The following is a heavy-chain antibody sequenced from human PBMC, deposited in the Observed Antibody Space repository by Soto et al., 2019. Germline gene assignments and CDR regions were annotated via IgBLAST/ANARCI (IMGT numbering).Heavy chain of an antibody. V-gene: IGHV4-30-4*08. J-gene: IGHJ4*02. Sequence: SETLSLTCTVSGVSISNGGYYWSLIRQHPGKGLEWIGYIYYSGSTSYNPSLKSRVTISVDTPKSQFSLNLSFVTAADTAVYYCSTMGTPATGLYFFDYWGQGSLVTVSS. CDR1: GVSISNGGYY. CDR2: IYYSGST. CDR3: STMGTPATGLYFFDY. D-gene: IGHD2-15*01.